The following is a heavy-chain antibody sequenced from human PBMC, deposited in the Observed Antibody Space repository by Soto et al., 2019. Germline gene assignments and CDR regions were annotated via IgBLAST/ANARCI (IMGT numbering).Heavy chain of an antibody. CDR2: IYSGGST. CDR3: ARDLPYHQTRVVITPLDAFDI. D-gene: IGHD3-22*01. J-gene: IGHJ3*02. Sequence: EVQLVESGGGLVQPGGSLRLSCAASGFTVSSNYMSWVRQAPGKGLEWVSGIYSGGSTYYADSVKGRFTISRDNSKNTLYLQMNSLRAEDTAVYYCARDLPYHQTRVVITPLDAFDIWGQGTMVTVSS. CDR1: GFTVSSNY. V-gene: IGHV3-66*01.